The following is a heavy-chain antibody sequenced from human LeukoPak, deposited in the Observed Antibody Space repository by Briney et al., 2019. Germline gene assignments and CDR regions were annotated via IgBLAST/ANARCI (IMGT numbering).Heavy chain of an antibody. CDR3: ARGVVSITMVRGVIQNFDY. CDR1: GHTFTGYY. V-gene: IGHV1-2*02. D-gene: IGHD3-10*01. CDR2: INPNSGGT. J-gene: IGHJ4*02. Sequence: ASVKVSCKASGHTFTGYYMHWMRQPPGQGLEWMGWINPNSGGTNYAQKFQGRVTMTRDTSISTAYMELSRLRSDDTAVYYCARGVVSITMVRGVIQNFDYWGQGTLVTVSS.